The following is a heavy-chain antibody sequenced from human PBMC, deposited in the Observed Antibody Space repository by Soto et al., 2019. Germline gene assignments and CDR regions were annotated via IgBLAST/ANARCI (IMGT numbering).Heavy chain of an antibody. CDR1: GFTFRSDA. V-gene: IGHV3-23*01. Sequence: QPGGSLRLSCGASGFTFRSDAISWVRQAPGKGLEWVSAISGSGGSTYYADSVKGRFTISRDNSKTTLYLQMNSLREEDTAVNHCEKDRLAGGAIRGARGDCGQGTLVTVS. J-gene: IGHJ1*01. CDR2: ISGSGGST. D-gene: IGHD1-26*01. CDR3: EKDRLAGGAIRGARGD.